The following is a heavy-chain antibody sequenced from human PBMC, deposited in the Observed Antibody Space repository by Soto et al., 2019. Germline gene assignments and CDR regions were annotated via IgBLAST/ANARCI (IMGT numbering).Heavy chain of an antibody. CDR1: GGSVSSGSHY. V-gene: IGHV4-61*01. Sequence: SETLALTCTVSGGSVSSGSHYWSWIRQPPGKGLEWIGYIYYSGSTNYNPSLKSRVTISVDTSKNQFSLKLSSVTAADTAVYYCARAGIAAEEDYYYGMDVWGQGTTVTVSS. CDR2: IYYSGST. J-gene: IGHJ6*02. D-gene: IGHD6-13*01. CDR3: ARAGIAAEEDYYYGMDV.